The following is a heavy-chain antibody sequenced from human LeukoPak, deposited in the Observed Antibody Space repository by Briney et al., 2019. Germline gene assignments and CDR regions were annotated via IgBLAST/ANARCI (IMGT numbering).Heavy chain of an antibody. CDR3: ARGHYYYYYMDV. V-gene: IGHV3-53*01. CDR1: GFTASSNY. J-gene: IGHJ6*03. Sequence: GGSLRLSCAASGFTASSNYMSWVRQAPGKGLEWVSVIYSGGSTYYADSVKGRFTISRDNSKNTLYLQMNSLRAEDTAVYYCARGHYYYYYMDVWGKGTTVTVSS. CDR2: IYSGGST.